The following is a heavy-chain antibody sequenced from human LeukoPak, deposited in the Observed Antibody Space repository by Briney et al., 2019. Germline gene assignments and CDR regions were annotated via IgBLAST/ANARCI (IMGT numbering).Heavy chain of an antibody. V-gene: IGHV3-23*01. CDR1: GFTFAGYA. CDR3: AKGQGVVGATTRGYFDY. D-gene: IGHD1-26*01. J-gene: IGHJ4*02. Sequence: PGGSLRVSRAASGFTFAGYAMSWVRQAPGKGLEWVSTVSGSGGSTYYADSVKGRFTISRNHSKNISYLQMNSLRADDSAVIYWAKGQGVVGATTRGYFDYWGQGTLVSVSS. CDR2: VSGSGGST.